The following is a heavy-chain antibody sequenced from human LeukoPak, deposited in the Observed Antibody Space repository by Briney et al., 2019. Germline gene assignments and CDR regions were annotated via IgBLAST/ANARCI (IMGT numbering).Heavy chain of an antibody. Sequence: ASVKVSCKASGGTFSSYAISWVRQAPGQGLEWMGRIIPVLGIANYAQKFQGRVTITADKSTSTAYMELSSLRSEDTAVYYCARDFYVGPRITMVRGVTLDYWGQGTLVTVSS. J-gene: IGHJ4*02. D-gene: IGHD3-10*01. CDR2: IIPVLGIA. CDR1: GGTFSSYA. V-gene: IGHV1-69*04. CDR3: ARDFYVGPRITMVRGVTLDY.